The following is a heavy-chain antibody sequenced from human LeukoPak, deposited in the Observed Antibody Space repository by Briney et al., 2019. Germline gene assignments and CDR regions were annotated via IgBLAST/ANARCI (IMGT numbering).Heavy chain of an antibody. V-gene: IGHV4-59*12. CDR1: GGSISSYY. D-gene: IGHD6-13*01. CDR2: IYYSGST. CDR3: ARGGLYSSSWYSLGTFDY. Sequence: SETPSLTCTVSGGSISSYYWSWIRQPPGKGLEWIGYIYYSGSTNYNPSLKSRVTISVDTSKNQFSLKLSSVTAADTAVYYCARGGLYSSSWYSLGTFDYWGQGTLVTVSS. J-gene: IGHJ4*02.